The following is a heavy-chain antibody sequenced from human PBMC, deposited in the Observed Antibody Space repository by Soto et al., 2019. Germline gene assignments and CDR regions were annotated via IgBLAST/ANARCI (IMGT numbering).Heavy chain of an antibody. J-gene: IGHJ5*02. V-gene: IGHV1-3*01. CDR1: GYTFTSYA. D-gene: IGHD6-6*01. CDR3: ARSSSSSVDWFDP. CDR2: INAGNGNT. Sequence: GASLKVSCKASGYTFTSYAIHWVRQAPGQRLEWMGWINAGNGNTKYSQKFQGRVTTTRDTSARTLYMELSSLRSEDTAVYYCARSSSSSVDWFDPWGQGSLVTVSS.